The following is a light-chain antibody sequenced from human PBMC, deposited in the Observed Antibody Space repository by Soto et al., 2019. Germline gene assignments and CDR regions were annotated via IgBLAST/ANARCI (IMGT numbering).Light chain of an antibody. J-gene: IGKJ1*01. CDR3: QQSYSTFKT. CDR2: AAS. V-gene: IGKV1-39*01. Sequence: DVQMTQSPSSLSASVGDIVTITCRASQTINSYLNWYQQKPGKAPKLLNYAASSLKSGVPSRFSGSGSGTDFTLTISNLQPEDFATYYCQQSYSTFKTFGQGTKVESK. CDR1: QTINSY.